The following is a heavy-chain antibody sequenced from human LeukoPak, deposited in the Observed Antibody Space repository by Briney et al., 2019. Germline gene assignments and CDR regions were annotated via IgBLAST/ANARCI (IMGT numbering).Heavy chain of an antibody. V-gene: IGHV1-18*01. D-gene: IGHD3-16*02. CDR2: ISAYNGNT. CDR1: GYTFTSYG. J-gene: IGHJ5*02. CDR3: ARTDYVWGSYRPNWFDP. Sequence: GASVKASCKASGYTFTSYGISWVRQAPGQGLEWMGWISAYNGNTNYAQKLQGRVTVTTDTSTSTAYMELRSLRSDDTAVYYCARTDYVWGSYRPNWFDPWGQGTLVTVSS.